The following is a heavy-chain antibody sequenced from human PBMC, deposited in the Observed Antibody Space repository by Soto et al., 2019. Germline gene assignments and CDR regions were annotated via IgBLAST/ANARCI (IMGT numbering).Heavy chain of an antibody. D-gene: IGHD6-6*01. V-gene: IGHV1-69*01. Sequence: QVQLVQSGAEVKKPGSSVKVSCTASGGTFSSYAISWVRQAPGQGLEWMGGMIPSFGTANDAQKFQGRVKITAYESTSTAYMELRSLRSEDTSGYYCAREPNDSSASEGVFYYMGQGTLGTGSS. CDR1: GGTFSSYA. CDR2: MIPSFGTA. CDR3: AREPNDSSASEGVFYY. J-gene: IGHJ4*02.